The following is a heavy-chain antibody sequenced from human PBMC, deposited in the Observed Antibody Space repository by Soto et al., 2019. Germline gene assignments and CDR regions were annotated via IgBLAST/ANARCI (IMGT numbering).Heavy chain of an antibody. CDR1: GGGFSTYA. CDR2: ITPIFDTT. V-gene: IGHV1-69*13. J-gene: IGHJ4*02. D-gene: IGHD4-17*01. CDR3: ATGGTTVTRRFDY. Sequence: GASVKVSCKASGGGFSTYAITWVLQAPGQGLEWMGGITPIFDTTNYAQKFQGRVTITADESTTTVHMELTSLTSEDTAVYYCATGGTTVTRRFDYWGQGTLVTVSS.